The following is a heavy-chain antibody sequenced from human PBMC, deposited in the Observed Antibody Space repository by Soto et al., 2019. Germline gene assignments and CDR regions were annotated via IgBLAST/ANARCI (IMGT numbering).Heavy chain of an antibody. CDR3: ARGVDMVSTTHDACDV. D-gene: IGHD5-12*01. CDR1: GFNFTSHS. V-gene: IGHV3-21*01. Sequence: EVQLVESGGGLVKPGGSLRFSCAASGFNFTSHSMNWVRQAPGKGLEWVSSISRTSNYIYYADSVKGRFTISRDNAKNSPYLQMNSLRAEDTAVYYCARGVDMVSTTHDACDVWAQGAVVSFSS. CDR2: ISRTSNYI. J-gene: IGHJ3*01.